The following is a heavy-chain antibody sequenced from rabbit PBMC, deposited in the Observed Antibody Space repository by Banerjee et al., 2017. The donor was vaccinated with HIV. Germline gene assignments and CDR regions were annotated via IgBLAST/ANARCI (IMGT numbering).Heavy chain of an antibody. CDR1: GFSFSSSYD. J-gene: IGHJ4*01. V-gene: IGHV1S45*01. Sequence: QEQLVESGGGLVQPEGSLTLTCTASGFSFSSSYDMCWVRQAPGKGLEWIACIYTSSGSTYYASWAKGRFTISKTSSTTVTLQMTSLTAADTATYFCVRDHSYDDYGDYLAFDLWGPGTLVTVS. CDR3: VRDHSYDDYGDYLAFDL. D-gene: IGHD2-1*01. CDR2: IYTSSGST.